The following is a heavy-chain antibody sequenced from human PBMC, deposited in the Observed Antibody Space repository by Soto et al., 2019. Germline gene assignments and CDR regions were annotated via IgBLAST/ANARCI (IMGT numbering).Heavy chain of an antibody. CDR2: IYYSGST. D-gene: IGHD3-10*01. V-gene: IGHV4-31*03. CDR1: GGSISRGGYY. Sequence: QVQLQESGPGLVKPSQTLSLTCTVSGGSISRGGYYWSWIRQHPGKGLEWIGYIYYSGSTYYNPSHKSRVTISVDTSKKQFSLKLSAVTAADTAVYYCARDRSSYFDYWGQGTLVTVSS. J-gene: IGHJ4*02. CDR3: ARDRSSYFDY.